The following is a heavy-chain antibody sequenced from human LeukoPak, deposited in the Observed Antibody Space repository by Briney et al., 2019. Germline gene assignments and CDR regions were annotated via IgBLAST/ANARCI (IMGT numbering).Heavy chain of an antibody. Sequence: GSLRLSCAASGFTFSSYAMSWVRQAAGKGLEWVSGLSGSGSSIYYADSVKGRFTISRDNSKNTLYLQMNSLRAEDTAIYYCAKGNVIVVVDYIGGQGTLATVSS. CDR1: GFTFSSYA. J-gene: IGHJ4*02. V-gene: IGHV3-23*01. D-gene: IGHD3-22*01. CDR2: LSGSGSSI. CDR3: AKGNVIVVVDYI.